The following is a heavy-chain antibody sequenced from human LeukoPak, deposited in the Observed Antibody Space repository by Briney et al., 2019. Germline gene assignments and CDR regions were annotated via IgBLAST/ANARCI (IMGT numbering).Heavy chain of an antibody. CDR2: ISSSSSTI. D-gene: IGHD6-13*01. J-gene: IGHJ4*02. Sequence: GGSLRLSCAAPGFTFSSYSMNWVRQAPGKGLEWVSYISSSSSTIYYADSVKGRFTISRDNAKNSLYLQMNSLRDEDTAVYYCARAIAAAGATGEFDYWGQGTLVTVSS. V-gene: IGHV3-48*02. CDR3: ARAIAAAGATGEFDY. CDR1: GFTFSSYS.